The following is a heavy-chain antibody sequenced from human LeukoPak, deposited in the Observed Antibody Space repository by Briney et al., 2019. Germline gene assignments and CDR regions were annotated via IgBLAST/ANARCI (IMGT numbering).Heavy chain of an antibody. CDR2: ISYDGSNK. Sequence: PGGSLRLSCAASGFTFSSYGMHWVRQAPGKGLEWVAVISYDGSNKYYADSVKGRFTISRDNSKNTLYLQMNSLRSEDTAVYYCARSMYSSRPLDIWGQGTMVTVSS. CDR3: ARSMYSSRPLDI. J-gene: IGHJ3*02. D-gene: IGHD6-13*01. CDR1: GFTFSSYG. V-gene: IGHV3-30*03.